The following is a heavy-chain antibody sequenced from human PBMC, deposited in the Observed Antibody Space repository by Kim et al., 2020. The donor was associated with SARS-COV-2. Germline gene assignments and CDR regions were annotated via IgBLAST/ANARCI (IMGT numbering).Heavy chain of an antibody. Sequence: SVKVSCKASGGTFSSYAISWVRQAPGQGLEWMGRIIPILGIANYAQKFQGRVTITADKSTSTAYMELSSLRSEDTAVYYCARDQKGDYDYVWGSYRPVLDYYYGMDVWGQGTTVTVSS. D-gene: IGHD3-16*02. CDR2: IIPILGIA. V-gene: IGHV1-69*04. CDR1: GGTFSSYA. J-gene: IGHJ6*02. CDR3: ARDQKGDYDYVWGSYRPVLDYYYGMDV.